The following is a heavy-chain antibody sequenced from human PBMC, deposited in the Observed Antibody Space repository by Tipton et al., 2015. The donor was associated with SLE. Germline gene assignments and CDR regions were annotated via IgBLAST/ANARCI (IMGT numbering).Heavy chain of an antibody. J-gene: IGHJ4*02. Sequence: SLRLSCAASGFTLSTYAMHWVRQAPGKGLEWVTVISYDGTNKYYADSVQGRFTISRDNSNNTLYLHMNSLRVEDTAVYYCAKGAGSGFDYWGQGTLVTVSS. V-gene: IGHV3-30*04. D-gene: IGHD3-10*01. CDR1: GFTLSTYA. CDR2: ISYDGTNK. CDR3: AKGAGSGFDY.